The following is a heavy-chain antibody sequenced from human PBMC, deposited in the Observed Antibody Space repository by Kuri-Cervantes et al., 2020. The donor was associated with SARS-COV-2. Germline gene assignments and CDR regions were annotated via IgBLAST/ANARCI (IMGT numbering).Heavy chain of an antibody. CDR3: ASRGTTAPAGNY. D-gene: IGHD4-17*01. CDR1: GHTLTNYW. CDR2: IYPGDSDT. J-gene: IGHJ4*02. Sequence: GESLKISCKASGHTLTNYWIGWVRQMPGKGLEWVGIIYPGDSDTRYSPSFQGQVTISADKSITTAYLQWSSLKASDTAIYYCASRGTTAPAGNYWGQGTLVTVSS. V-gene: IGHV5-51*01.